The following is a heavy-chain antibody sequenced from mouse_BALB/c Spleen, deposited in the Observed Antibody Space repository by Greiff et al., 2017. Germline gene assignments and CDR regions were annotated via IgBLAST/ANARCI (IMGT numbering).Heavy chain of an antibody. D-gene: IGHD2-1*01. V-gene: IGHV1S135*01. CDR2: IDPYNGGT. CDR1: GYAFTSYN. Sequence: VHVKQSGPELVKPGASVKVSCKASGYAFTSYNMYWVKQSHGKSLEWIGYIDPYNGGTSYNQKFKGKATLTVDKSSSTAYMHLNSLTSEDSAVYYCATGNPYYAMDYWGQGTSVTVSS. CDR3: ATGNPYYAMDY. J-gene: IGHJ4*01.